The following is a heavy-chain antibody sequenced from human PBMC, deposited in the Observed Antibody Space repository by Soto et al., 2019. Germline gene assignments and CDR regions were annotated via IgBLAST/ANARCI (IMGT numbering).Heavy chain of an antibody. CDR2: ISAYNGNT. V-gene: IGHV1-18*04. J-gene: IGHJ6*02. D-gene: IGHD2-15*01. CDR1: GYTFTSYG. CDR3: ARFTGGSYNTYFFYYGMDV. Sequence: ASVKVSCKASGYTFTSYGISWVRQAPGQGLDWMGWISAYNGNTKYAQDLQGRVTMTTDTSTSTAYMELRSLRSDDTAVYYCARFTGGSYNTYFFYYGMDVWGQGTTVTVSS.